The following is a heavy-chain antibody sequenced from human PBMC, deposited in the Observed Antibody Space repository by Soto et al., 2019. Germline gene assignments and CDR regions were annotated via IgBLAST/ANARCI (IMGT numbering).Heavy chain of an antibody. D-gene: IGHD3-22*01. Sequence: GASVKVSCKVSGATFSSYAIIWARHAPGQGLDAMEWIIAIFGTANYAQKFQGRVAITADASTSTAHMGLSSLRSEDTAVYYCAREEKDYYDSSGYYYGGGAFDIWGQGTMVTVSS. V-gene: IGHV1-69*13. CDR3: AREEKDYYDSSGYYYGGGAFDI. CDR2: IIAIFGTA. J-gene: IGHJ3*02. CDR1: GATFSSYA.